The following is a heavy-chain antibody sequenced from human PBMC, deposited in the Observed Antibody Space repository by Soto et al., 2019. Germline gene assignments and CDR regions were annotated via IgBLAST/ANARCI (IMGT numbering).Heavy chain of an antibody. V-gene: IGHV3-33*01. J-gene: IGHJ4*02. CDR3: ARVYDFWRGRVAY. D-gene: IGHD3-3*01. CDR1: GFTFSSYG. Sequence: GGSLRLSCAASGFTFSSYGMHWVRQAPGKGLEWVAVMWYDGSNKCYADSVKGRFTISRDNSKNTLYLQMNSLRAEDTAVYYCARVYDFWRGRVAYWGQGTLVTVSS. CDR2: MWYDGSNK.